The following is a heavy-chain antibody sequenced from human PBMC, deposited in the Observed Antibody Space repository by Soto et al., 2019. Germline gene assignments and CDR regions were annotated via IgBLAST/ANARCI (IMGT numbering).Heavy chain of an antibody. D-gene: IGHD4-4*01. J-gene: IGHJ6*02. CDR2: ISGSGGST. CDR3: ARDPLTTIIAGYYYYGMDV. V-gene: IGHV3-23*01. CDR1: RFTFRSYA. Sequence: GGSLRLSCAASRFTFRSYAMSWVLHAPGKGLEWVSAISGSGGSTYYADSVKGRFTISRDNSKNTLYLQMNSLRAEDTAVYYCARDPLTTIIAGYYYYGMDVWGHGTTVTVSS.